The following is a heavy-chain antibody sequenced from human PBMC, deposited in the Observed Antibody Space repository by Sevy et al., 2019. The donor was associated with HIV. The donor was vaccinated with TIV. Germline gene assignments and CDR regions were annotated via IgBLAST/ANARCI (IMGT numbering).Heavy chain of an antibody. J-gene: IGHJ4*02. CDR2: INYSGST. D-gene: IGHD6-19*01. CDR3: AGPKLTYTNGWHYFDY. V-gene: IGHV4-39*01. Sequence: SETLSLTCTVSGASISSSGYYWGWIRQPPGKGLEWIASINYSGSTFYNPSLKSRVTISADTSKNQFSLRLSSVTAADSSIYYWAGPKLTYTNGWHYFDYWGQGTVVTVSS. CDR1: GASISSSGYY.